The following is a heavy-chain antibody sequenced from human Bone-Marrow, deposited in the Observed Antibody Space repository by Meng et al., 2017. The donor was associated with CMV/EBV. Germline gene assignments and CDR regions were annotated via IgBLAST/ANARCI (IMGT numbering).Heavy chain of an antibody. V-gene: IGHV4-31*02. J-gene: IGHJ4*02. CDR3: AGTQVVPAATVPGYFDY. Sequence: TRRRGCYNWSGIRQHPGKGLEWIGYIYYSGSTYYNPSLKSRVTISVDTSKNQFSLKLSSVTAADTAVYYCAGTQVVPAATVPGYFDYWGQGTLVTVSS. CDR2: IYYSGST. D-gene: IGHD2-2*01. CDR1: TRRRGCYN.